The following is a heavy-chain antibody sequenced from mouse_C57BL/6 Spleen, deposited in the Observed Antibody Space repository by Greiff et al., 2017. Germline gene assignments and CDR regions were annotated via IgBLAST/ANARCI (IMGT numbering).Heavy chain of an antibody. D-gene: IGHD2-4*01. J-gene: IGHJ4*01. CDR2: INPSNGGT. V-gene: IGHV1-53*01. Sequence: QVQLQQPGTELVKPGASVKLSCKASGYTFTSYWMHWVKQRPGQGLEWIGNINPSNGGTNYNEKFKSKATLTVDKSSSTAYMQLSSLTSEDSAVYYCARKASYYDYEGDAMDYWGQGTSVTVSS. CDR1: GYTFTSYW. CDR3: ARKASYYDYEGDAMDY.